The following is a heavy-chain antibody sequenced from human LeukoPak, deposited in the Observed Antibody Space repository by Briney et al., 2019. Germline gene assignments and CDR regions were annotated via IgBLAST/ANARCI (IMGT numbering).Heavy chain of an antibody. CDR3: ARGKAVAAEPHYYFDY. J-gene: IGHJ4*02. Sequence: GGSLRLSCAASGFTFSSYGMHWVRQAPGKGLEWVAVIWYDGSNKYYAASVKGRFTISRDNSKNTLYLQMNSLRAEDTAVYYCARGKAVAAEPHYYFDYWGQGTLVTVSS. CDR2: IWYDGSNK. D-gene: IGHD6-19*01. CDR1: GFTFSSYG. V-gene: IGHV3-33*01.